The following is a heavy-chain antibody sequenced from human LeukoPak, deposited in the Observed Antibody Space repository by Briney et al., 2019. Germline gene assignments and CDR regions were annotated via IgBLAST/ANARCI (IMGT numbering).Heavy chain of an antibody. Sequence: PSETLSLTCTVSGGSISSYSWSWIRQPPGKGLEWIGYISHSGSTYYNPSLKSRVTISVDKSKNQFSLELTSVTAADTAVYYCARYSTTWPYWYFDLWGRGTLVTVSS. CDR3: ARYSTTWPYWYFDL. CDR1: GGSISSYS. J-gene: IGHJ2*01. V-gene: IGHV4-59*04. D-gene: IGHD6-13*01. CDR2: ISHSGST.